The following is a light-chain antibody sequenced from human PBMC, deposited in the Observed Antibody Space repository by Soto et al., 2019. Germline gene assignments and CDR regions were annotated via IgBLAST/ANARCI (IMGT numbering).Light chain of an antibody. Sequence: QSVLTHPPSASGSPGESVSISCTRTSSDVGAYDYVSWYQQHPGKAPKLMIYEINKRPSGVPDRFSVSKSGNTASLTVSGLQAEDEADYYCSSFAGSNNFPYVFGTGTKVTVL. CDR3: SSFAGSNNFPYV. CDR1: SSDVGAYDY. CDR2: EIN. J-gene: IGLJ1*01. V-gene: IGLV2-8*01.